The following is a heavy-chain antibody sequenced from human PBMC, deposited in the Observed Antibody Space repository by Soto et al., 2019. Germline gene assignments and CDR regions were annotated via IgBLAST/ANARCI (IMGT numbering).Heavy chain of an antibody. CDR1: GGSISSYY. CDR3: ARDGAYCGSDCYPPYYYYGMDV. V-gene: IGHV4-4*07. Sequence: SETLSLTCTVSGGSISSYYWSWIRQPAGKGLEWIGHIYTSGSTNYNPSLKSRVTMSVDTSKNQFSLKLRSVTAADTAVYYCARDGAYCGSDCYPPYYYYGMDVWGQGTTVTVSS. J-gene: IGHJ6*02. CDR2: IYTSGST. D-gene: IGHD2-21*02.